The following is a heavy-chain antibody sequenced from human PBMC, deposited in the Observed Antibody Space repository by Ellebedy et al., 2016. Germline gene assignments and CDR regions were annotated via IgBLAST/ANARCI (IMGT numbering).Heavy chain of an antibody. CDR1: GGSITSYYY. CDR2: IDYSGSA. V-gene: IGHV4-30-4*01. CDR3: ARDPGRYCTGGSCYSRGDWFDP. J-gene: IGHJ5*02. D-gene: IGHD2-15*01. Sequence: LSCTVSGGSITSYYYWSWFRQPPGKGLEWIGYIDYSGSAHYSPSLDSRVTISVDTSKKFFSLNLSSVTAADTAVYFCARDPGRYCTGGSCYSRGDWFDPWGQGSLVKVSS.